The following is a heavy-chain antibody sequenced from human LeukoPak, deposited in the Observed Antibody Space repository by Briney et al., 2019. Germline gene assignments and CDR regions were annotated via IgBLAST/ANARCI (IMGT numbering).Heavy chain of an antibody. CDR2: ISTYKDNT. J-gene: IGHJ4*02. CDR3: ARVGVATIYTFDY. D-gene: IGHD5-12*01. CDR1: GYTFTSYY. Sequence: ASVKVSCKASGYTFTSYYMHWVRQAPGQGLEWMGWISTYKDNTNYAQKFQGRVTMTTDTSTSTAYMDLGSLLSDDSAVYYCARVGVATIYTFDYWGQGTLVTVSS. V-gene: IGHV1-18*04.